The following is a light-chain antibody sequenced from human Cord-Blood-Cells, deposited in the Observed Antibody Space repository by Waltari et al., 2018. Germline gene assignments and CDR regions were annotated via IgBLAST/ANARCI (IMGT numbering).Light chain of an antibody. CDR1: SSDVGGYIY. Sequence: QSALTQPASVSGSPGQSITISCTGTSSDVGGYIYVSWYQQHPGKAPKLMIYDVSNQPSGVSNRFSGSKSGNTASLTISGLQAEDEADYYCSSYTSSSTLYVFGTGTKVTVL. CDR2: DVS. V-gene: IGLV2-14*03. CDR3: SSYTSSSTLYV. J-gene: IGLJ1*01.